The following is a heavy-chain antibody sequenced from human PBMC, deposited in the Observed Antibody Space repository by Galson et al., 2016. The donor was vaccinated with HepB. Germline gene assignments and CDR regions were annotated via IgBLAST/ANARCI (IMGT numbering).Heavy chain of an antibody. V-gene: IGHV3-11*01. CDR3: ARDRANTVGPLGIPDC. D-gene: IGHD2-21*01. Sequence: SLRLSCAASGFTFSDYYMSWIRQAPGKGLEWVSYISSSGSTIYYADSMKGRFTISRDDGQNSLYLQMDTLRDEDTGIYYCARDRANTVGPLGIPDCWGRGTQVTVSS. CDR2: ISSSGSTI. J-gene: IGHJ4*02. CDR1: GFTFSDYY.